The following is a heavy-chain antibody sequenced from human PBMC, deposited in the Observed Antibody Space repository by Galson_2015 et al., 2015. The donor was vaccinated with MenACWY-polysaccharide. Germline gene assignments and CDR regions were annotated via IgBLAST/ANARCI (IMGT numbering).Heavy chain of an antibody. J-gene: IGHJ6*02. CDR3: AREYCSRTTCFGMDV. D-gene: IGHD2-2*01. CDR2: ISYDGSNK. V-gene: IGHV3-30*04. CDR1: GFTFSTYA. Sequence: SLRLSCAASGFTFSTYAMHWVRQAPGKGLERVTVISYDGSNKYYADSVKGRFTISRDSSQNSFYLQMSSLRADDTAVYYCAREYCSRTTCFGMDVWGQGTTVTVFS.